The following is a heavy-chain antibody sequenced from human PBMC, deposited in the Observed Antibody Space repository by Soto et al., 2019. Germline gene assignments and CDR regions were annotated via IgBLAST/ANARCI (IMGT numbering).Heavy chain of an antibody. CDR2: IYIGGST. D-gene: IGHD3-22*01. CDR3: ARETDYYDSSGYPAYYLAY. J-gene: IGHJ4*02. CDR1: GFTVRSSY. Sequence: GGSLRLSCAASGFTVRSSYMSWVRPAPGKGLEWVSVIYIGGSTYYADSVKGRFTISRDNSKNTLYLQLNSLSAEDTAVYYCARETDYYDSSGYPAYYLAYWGQGTLVTVSS. V-gene: IGHV3-53*01.